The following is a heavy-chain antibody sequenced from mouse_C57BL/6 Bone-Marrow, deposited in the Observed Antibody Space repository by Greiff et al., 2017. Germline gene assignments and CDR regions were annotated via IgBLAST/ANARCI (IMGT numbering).Heavy chain of an antibody. CDR2: IHPSDSET. V-gene: IGHV1-74*01. J-gene: IGHJ2*01. CDR3: ARTLYASGNYFDY. D-gene: IGHD1-1*01. Sequence: QVQLQQSGAELVRPGTSVKLSCKASGYSFTHFWMNWVKQRPGQGLEWLAMIHPSDSETRLNQKFKDRAKLTVDKSSNTAYMQLASPTSEDSAVYFCARTLYASGNYFDYWGQGTALTESS. CDR1: GYSFTHFW.